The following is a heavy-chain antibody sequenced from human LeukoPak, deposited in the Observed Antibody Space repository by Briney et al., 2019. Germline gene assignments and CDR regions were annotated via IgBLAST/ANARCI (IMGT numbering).Heavy chain of an antibody. Sequence: GGSLRLSCAASGFTFNSYAMSWVRQAPGKGLEWVSGISGSGGNTYYADSVKGRFTISRDNSKNTLYLQVNSLRAEDTAVYYCAKAGGGLVSPFDYWGQGTLVTVSS. CDR2: ISGSGGNT. V-gene: IGHV3-23*01. CDR1: GFTFNSYA. D-gene: IGHD6-19*01. J-gene: IGHJ4*02. CDR3: AKAGGGLVSPFDY.